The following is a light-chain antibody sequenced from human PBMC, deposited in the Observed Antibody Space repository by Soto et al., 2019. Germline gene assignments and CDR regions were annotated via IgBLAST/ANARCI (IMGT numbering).Light chain of an antibody. CDR3: HQYYNRPPWT. V-gene: IGKV3-15*01. CDR2: ATS. CDR1: RSVDTD. Sequence: EILMTQSPATLSVSPGDSATLSCRASRSVDTDLAWYQQKPGQAPRLLVFATSARATGVPDRFRGSRSGTDFTLTISSLQPEDSATYYCHQYYNRPPWTFGQGPKVDIK. J-gene: IGKJ1*01.